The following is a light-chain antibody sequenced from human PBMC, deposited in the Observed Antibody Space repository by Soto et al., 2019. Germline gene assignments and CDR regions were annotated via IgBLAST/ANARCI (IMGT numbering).Light chain of an antibody. J-gene: IGLJ2*01. CDR1: SSNIGGNP. CDR3: AAWDDSLNGRV. CDR2: SDN. V-gene: IGLV1-44*01. Sequence: QSVLTQPTSASGTPGQRVTISCSGSSSNIGGNPVNWYQQLPGTAPKLLIYSDNQRPSGVPDRFSGSKSGTSASLAISGLQSDEEADYYCAAWDDSLNGRVFGGGTKVTVL.